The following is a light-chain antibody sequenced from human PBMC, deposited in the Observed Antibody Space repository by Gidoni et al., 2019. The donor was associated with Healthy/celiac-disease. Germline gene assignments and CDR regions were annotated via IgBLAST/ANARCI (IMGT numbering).Light chain of an antibody. Sequence: EIVLTQSPATLSLSPGERATLSCRASQSVSSYLAWYQQKPGQAPRLRIYDASNRATGILAMFSGSGSGTDFTLTISSLAPEDFAVYYCQQRSNWRTFGQGTKVEIK. V-gene: IGKV3-11*01. CDR1: QSVSSY. J-gene: IGKJ1*01. CDR3: QQRSNWRT. CDR2: DAS.